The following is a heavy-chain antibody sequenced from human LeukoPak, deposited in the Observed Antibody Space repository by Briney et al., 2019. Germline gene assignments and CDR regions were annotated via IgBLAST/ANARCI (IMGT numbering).Heavy chain of an antibody. CDR2: IYSDGST. V-gene: IGHV3-53*01. CDR1: GFTVSSNY. J-gene: IGHJ6*02. CDR3: ARGTIFGVDGMDVSGV. Sequence: GGSLRLSCAASGFTVSSNYMSWVRQAPGKGLEWVSVIYSDGSTYYADSVKGRFTISRDNSRNTLYLQMNSLRAEDTAVYYCARGTIFGVDGMDVSGVWGQGTTVTVSS. D-gene: IGHD3-3*01.